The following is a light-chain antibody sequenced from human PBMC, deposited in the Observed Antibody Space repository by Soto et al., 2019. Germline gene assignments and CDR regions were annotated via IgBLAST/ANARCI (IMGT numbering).Light chain of an antibody. J-gene: IGKJ5*01. Sequence: EIVLTQSPGTLSLSPGDRATLSCRASQSVSSSYLAWYQQKPGQAPRLLIYGASTRATGIPDRFSGDGSVTHFNLTISRQEAKDFVKYYCQQYGSSPFTFGQGTRLEIK. CDR3: QQYGSSPFT. CDR2: GAS. CDR1: QSVSSSY. V-gene: IGKV3-20*01.